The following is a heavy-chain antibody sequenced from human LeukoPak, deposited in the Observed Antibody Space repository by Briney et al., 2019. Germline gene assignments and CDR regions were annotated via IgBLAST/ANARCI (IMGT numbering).Heavy chain of an antibody. Sequence: ASVKVSCKASGYTFTSYGISWVRQAPGQGLEWIRWISAYNGNTNYAQKLQGRVTMTTDTSTSTAYMELRSLRSDDTAVYYCARGGSVVVPAANDYWGQGTLVTVSS. CDR2: ISAYNGNT. V-gene: IGHV1-18*01. CDR3: ARGGSVVVPAANDY. CDR1: GYTFTSYG. D-gene: IGHD2-2*01. J-gene: IGHJ4*02.